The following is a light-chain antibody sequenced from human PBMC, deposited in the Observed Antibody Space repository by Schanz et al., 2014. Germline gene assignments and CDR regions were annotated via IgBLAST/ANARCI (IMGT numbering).Light chain of an antibody. J-gene: IGLJ3*02. CDR1: NSDVGGYNY. V-gene: IGLV2-11*01. Sequence: QSALTQPRSVSGSPGQSVTISCTGTNSDVGGYNYVSWYQQHPDKAPKLLIYNVYARPSGVPDRFSGSKSGNTASLTVSGLQAEDEADYYCSSYAGTNNFGVFGGGTKLTVL. CDR2: NVY. CDR3: SSYAGTNNFGV.